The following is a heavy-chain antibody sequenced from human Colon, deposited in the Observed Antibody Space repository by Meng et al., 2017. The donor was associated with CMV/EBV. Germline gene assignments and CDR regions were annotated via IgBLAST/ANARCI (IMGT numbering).Heavy chain of an antibody. CDR2: IRHDGSNE. V-gene: IGHV3-30*02. Sequence: VRRVGSGGGVVHPGESLRLVCAASGIPVSSSGMHWVRQAPGKGLEWVALIRHDGSNEYYAESVRGRFTISRDNSKNTVYLQMNSLRSEDTAVYYCARDKGVRTFDTWGQGILVTVSS. CDR1: GIPVSSSG. D-gene: IGHD2-21*01. CDR3: ARDKGVRTFDT. J-gene: IGHJ4*02.